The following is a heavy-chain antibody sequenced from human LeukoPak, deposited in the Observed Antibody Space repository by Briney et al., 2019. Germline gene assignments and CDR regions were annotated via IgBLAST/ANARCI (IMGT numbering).Heavy chain of an antibody. D-gene: IGHD6-13*01. CDR1: GFTFSSYS. V-gene: IGHV3-21*01. CDR2: ISSSSSYI. Sequence: GGSLRLSCAASGFTFSSYSMNWVRQAPGKGLEWVSSISSSSSYIYYADSVKGRFTISRDNAKNSLYLQMNSLRAEDTAVYYCARVSSSVGLYYFDYWGQGTLVTVSS. CDR3: ARVSSSVGLYYFDY. J-gene: IGHJ4*02.